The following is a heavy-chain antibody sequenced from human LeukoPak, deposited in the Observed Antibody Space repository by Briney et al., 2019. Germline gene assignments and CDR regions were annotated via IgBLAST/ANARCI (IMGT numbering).Heavy chain of an antibody. CDR2: INHSGST. CDR3: ARGEEAGSGWYYDY. V-gene: IGHV4-34*01. Sequence: SETLSLTCAVYGGSFSGYYWSWIRQPPGKGLEWIGEINHSGSTNYNPSLKSRVTISVDTSKNQFSLKLSSVTAADTAVYYCARGEEAGSGWYYDYWGQGTLVTVSS. CDR1: GGSFSGYY. J-gene: IGHJ4*02. D-gene: IGHD6-19*01.